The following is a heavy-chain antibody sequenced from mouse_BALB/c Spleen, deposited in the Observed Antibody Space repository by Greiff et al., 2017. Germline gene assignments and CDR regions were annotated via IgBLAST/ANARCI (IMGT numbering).Heavy chain of an antibody. CDR3: ARAIYDYDPYYAMDY. CDR2: IDPSDSET. CDR1: GYTFTSYW. J-gene: IGHJ4*01. V-gene: IGHV1-69*02. D-gene: IGHD2-4*01. Sequence: QVQLQQPGAELVKPGAPVKLSCKASGYTFTSYWMNWVKQRPGRGLEWIGRIDPSDSETHYNQKFKDKATLTVDKSSSTAYIQLSSLTSEDSAVFYCARAIYDYDPYYAMDYWGQGTSVTVSS.